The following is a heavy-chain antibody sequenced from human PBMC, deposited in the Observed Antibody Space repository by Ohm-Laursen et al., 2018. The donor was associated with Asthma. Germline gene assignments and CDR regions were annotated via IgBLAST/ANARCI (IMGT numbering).Heavy chain of an antibody. CDR3: ANRPYSSGWYSFDY. CDR1: GFTFSSYA. J-gene: IGHJ4*02. D-gene: IGHD6-19*01. Sequence: SLRLSCSASGFTFSSYAMSWVRQAPGKGLEWVSGISSSGGSTYYADNVKGRFTISRDNSKNTLYLQMNSLRAEDTAVYYCANRPYSSGWYSFDYWGQGTLVTVSS. V-gene: IGHV3-23*01. CDR2: ISSSGGST.